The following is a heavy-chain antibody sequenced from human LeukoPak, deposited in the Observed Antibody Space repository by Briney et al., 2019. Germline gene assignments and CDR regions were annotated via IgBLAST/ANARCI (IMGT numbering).Heavy chain of an antibody. J-gene: IGHJ4*02. Sequence: GESLKISCKGSGYSFTSYWIGWVRQMPGKGLEWMGIIYPGGSDTRYSPSFQGQVTISADKSISTAYLQWSSLKASDTAMYYCASWKWYSSGWAAFDYWGQGTLVTVSS. CDR3: ASWKWYSSGWAAFDY. CDR2: IYPGGSDT. D-gene: IGHD6-19*01. CDR1: GYSFTSYW. V-gene: IGHV5-51*01.